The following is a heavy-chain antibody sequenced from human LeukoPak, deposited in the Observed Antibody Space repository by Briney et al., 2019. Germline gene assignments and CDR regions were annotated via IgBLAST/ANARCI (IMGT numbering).Heavy chain of an antibody. Sequence: GGSLRLSCAASGFSFSYASMTWVRQAPGKGLDWVGRIKRKTDDGTTDYAAPVKGRFTISRDDSKSTLYLQMDSLRTDDTAVYYCTTASDYGACDHWGQGTLVTVSS. CDR1: GFSFSYAS. CDR2: IKRKTDDGTT. J-gene: IGHJ4*02. D-gene: IGHD4-17*01. V-gene: IGHV3-15*01. CDR3: TTASDYGACDH.